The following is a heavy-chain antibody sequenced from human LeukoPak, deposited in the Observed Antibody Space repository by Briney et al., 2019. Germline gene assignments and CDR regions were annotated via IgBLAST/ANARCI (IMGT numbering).Heavy chain of an antibody. CDR1: GFTFSYYG. V-gene: IGHV3-7*01. CDR3: ARDDPSWFDP. CDR2: IKQDGSEK. J-gene: IGHJ5*02. Sequence: GGSLRLSCAASGFTFSYYGMSWVRQAPGKGLEWVANIKQDGSEKYYVDSVKGRFTISRDNAKNSLYLQMNSLRAEDTAVYYCARDDPSWFDPWGQGTLVTVSS.